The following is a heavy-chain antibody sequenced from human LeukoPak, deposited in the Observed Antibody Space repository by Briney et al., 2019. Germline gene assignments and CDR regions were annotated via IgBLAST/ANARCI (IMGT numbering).Heavy chain of an antibody. V-gene: IGHV3-74*01. CDR2: INGDGSST. CDR3: ARNHSYYGMDV. J-gene: IGHJ6*02. CDR1: GFTFSLYA. Sequence: GGSLRLSCAASGFTFSLYAMIWVRQAPGKGLVWVSHINGDGSSTSYADSVKGRFTISRDNAKNTLYLQMSSLRAEDTAVYYCARNHSYYGMDVWGQGTTVTVSS.